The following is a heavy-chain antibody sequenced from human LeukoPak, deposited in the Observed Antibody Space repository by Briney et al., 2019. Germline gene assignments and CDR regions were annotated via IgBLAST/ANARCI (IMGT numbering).Heavy chain of an antibody. CDR1: GGSISSSSYY. CDR3: ARHPRYFDWLLYLDY. V-gene: IGHV4-39*01. J-gene: IGHJ4*02. Sequence: MSSETLSLTCTVSGGSISSSSYYWGWIRQPPGKGLEWIGSIYYSGSTYHNPSLKSRVTISVDTSKNQFSLKLSSVTAADTAVYYCARHPRYFDWLLYLDYWGQGTLVTVSS. CDR2: IYYSGST. D-gene: IGHD3-9*01.